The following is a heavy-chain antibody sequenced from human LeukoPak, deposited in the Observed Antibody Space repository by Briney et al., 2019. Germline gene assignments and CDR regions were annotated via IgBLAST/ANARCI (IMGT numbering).Heavy chain of an antibody. CDR3: ARGRISVIVPPYWYFDL. CDR2: INHSGTT. CDR1: AESFSGYY. D-gene: IGHD3-22*01. Sequence: PSETLSLTCAVYAESFSGYYWSWIRQPPGKGLEWIGEINHSGTTNYNPSLKSRVAISVDTSKNQFSLKLSSVTAADTSVYYCARGRISVIVPPYWYFDLWGRGTLVTVPS. V-gene: IGHV4-34*01. J-gene: IGHJ2*01.